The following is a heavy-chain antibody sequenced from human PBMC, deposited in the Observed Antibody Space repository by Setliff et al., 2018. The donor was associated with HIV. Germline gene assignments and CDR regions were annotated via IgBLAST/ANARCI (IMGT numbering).Heavy chain of an antibody. D-gene: IGHD3-22*01. V-gene: IGHV4-61*02. J-gene: IGHJ4*02. CDR2: MYTSGGT. CDR1: GDSIRSGSYY. CDR3: ARHASRDGYNFDY. Sequence: PSETLSLTCTVSGDSIRSGSYYWSWIRQPAGKGLEWIGRMYTSGGTNYNPSLKSRVTIAVDRSKNQFSLKLSSVTAADTAVYYCARHASRDGYNFDYWGQGTLVTVSS.